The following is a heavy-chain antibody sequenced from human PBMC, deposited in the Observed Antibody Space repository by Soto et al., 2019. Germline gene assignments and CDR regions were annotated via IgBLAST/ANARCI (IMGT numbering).Heavy chain of an antibody. CDR1: GFTFSSYA. Sequence: QVQLVASGGGVVQPGRSLRLSCAASGFTFSSYAMHWVRQAPGKGLEWVAVISYDGSNKYYADSVKGRFTISRDNSKNTLYLQMNSLRAEDTAVYYCASWEQWLVLGGDFDYWGQGTLVTVSS. V-gene: IGHV3-30-3*01. J-gene: IGHJ4*02. CDR3: ASWEQWLVLGGDFDY. D-gene: IGHD6-19*01. CDR2: ISYDGSNK.